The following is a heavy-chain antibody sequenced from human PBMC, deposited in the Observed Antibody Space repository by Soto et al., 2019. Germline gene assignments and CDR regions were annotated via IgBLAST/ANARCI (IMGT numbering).Heavy chain of an antibody. CDR1: GFTFSSYA. D-gene: IGHD6-13*01. J-gene: IGHJ6*02. CDR3: AKDRDTSSSWFPYYYYGMDV. Sequence: EVQLLESGGGLVQPGGSLRLSCAASGFTFSSYAMSWVRQAPGKGLDWVSAISGSGGSTYYADSVKGRFTISRDNSKNTLYLQMNSLRAEDPAVYYCAKDRDTSSSWFPYYYYGMDVWGQGTTVTVSS. CDR2: ISGSGGST. V-gene: IGHV3-23*01.